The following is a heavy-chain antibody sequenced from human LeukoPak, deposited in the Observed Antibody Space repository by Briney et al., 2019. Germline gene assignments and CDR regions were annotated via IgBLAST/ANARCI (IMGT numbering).Heavy chain of an antibody. CDR1: GYSFTSYW. CDR3: ARHLDDYSDRSAMGY. V-gene: IGHV5-10-1*01. Sequence: GESLKISCKGSGYSFTSYWISWVRQMPGKGLEWMGRNDPSDSYTNYSPSFQGHVTISADKSISTAYLQWSSLKASDTAMYYCARHLDDYSDRSAMGYWGQGTLVTVSS. J-gene: IGHJ4*02. D-gene: IGHD4-17*01. CDR2: NDPSDSYT.